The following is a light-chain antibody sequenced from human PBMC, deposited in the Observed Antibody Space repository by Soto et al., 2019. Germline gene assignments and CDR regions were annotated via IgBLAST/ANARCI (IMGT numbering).Light chain of an antibody. J-gene: IGKJ1*01. Sequence: DIQMTQSPSSLSASVGDRVTITCRASQSISSYLNWYQQKPGKAPKLLIYAASSLQSGVPSRFSGSGSGTDFTLTISSLQPEDFATYYCQQSYSTPPWTFGQGTKLDSK. V-gene: IGKV1-39*01. CDR3: QQSYSTPPWT. CDR2: AAS. CDR1: QSISSY.